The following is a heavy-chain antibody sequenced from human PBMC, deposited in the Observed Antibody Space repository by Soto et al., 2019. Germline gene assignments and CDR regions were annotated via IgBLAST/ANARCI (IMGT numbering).Heavy chain of an antibody. CDR2: ISSSSSYI. CDR1: GFTFYNYA. D-gene: IGHD3-3*02. Sequence: PGGSLRLSCAASGFTFYNYAMNWVRQAPGKGLEWVSTISSSSSYIYYADSVKGRFTISRDNAKNSLYLQMNSLRAEDTAVYYCARDEDSIYGMDVWGQGTTVTVSS. CDR3: ARDEDSIYGMDV. V-gene: IGHV3-21*01. J-gene: IGHJ6*02.